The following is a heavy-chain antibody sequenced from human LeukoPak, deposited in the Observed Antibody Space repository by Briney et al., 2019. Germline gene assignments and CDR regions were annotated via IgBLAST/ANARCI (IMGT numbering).Heavy chain of an antibody. CDR3: ARDRFSYGYYYYYMDV. D-gene: IGHD5-18*01. CDR2: ISSNGGST. Sequence: GGSLGLSCAASGFTFSSYAMSWVRQAPGKGLEYVSAISSNGGSTYYANSVKGRFTISRDNSKNTLYLQMNSLRAEDTAVYYCARDRFSYGYYYYYMDVWGKGTTVTVSS. V-gene: IGHV3-64*01. J-gene: IGHJ6*03. CDR1: GFTFSSYA.